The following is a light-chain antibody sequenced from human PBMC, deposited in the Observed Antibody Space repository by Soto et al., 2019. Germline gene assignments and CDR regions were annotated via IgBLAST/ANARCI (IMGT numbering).Light chain of an antibody. J-gene: IGKJ5*01. CDR3: HQYDNWPKT. V-gene: IGKV3-20*01. CDR2: GAS. CDR1: QSVASSH. Sequence: EIVLTQSPGTLSLSPGERATLSCRASQSVASSHLAWYRQKPGQTPRLLIYGASSRATGIPDRFSGSGSGTEFTLTISSLQSEDFAVYYCHQYDNWPKTFGQGTRLEIK.